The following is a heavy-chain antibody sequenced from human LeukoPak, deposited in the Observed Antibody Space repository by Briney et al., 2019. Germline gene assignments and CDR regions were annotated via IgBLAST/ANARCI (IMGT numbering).Heavy chain of an antibody. CDR1: GFTFSNSD. Sequence: PGGSLRLSCAASGFTFSNSDMNWVRQAPGKGLEWVSYIINSGNTIYYADSVKGRFTISRDNAKNSLYLQMNSLRAEDTAVYYCVRNTAGSGCFAKYFRYWGRGTLVTVSS. J-gene: IGHJ1*01. V-gene: IGHV3-48*03. CDR2: IINSGNTI. D-gene: IGHD6-19*01. CDR3: VRNTAGSGCFAKYFRY.